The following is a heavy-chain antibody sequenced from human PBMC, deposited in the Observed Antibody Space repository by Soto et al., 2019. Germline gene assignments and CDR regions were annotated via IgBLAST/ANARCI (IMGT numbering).Heavy chain of an antibody. V-gene: IGHV4-4*02. CDR3: ARLESDTGSSFDH. D-gene: IGHD1-26*01. Sequence: QVQLQESGPGLVKPSGTLSLTCAVSGDSVSSYYWWSWVRQPPGKGLEWIGEVYHDGSTNYKTSPESGSIRSVDESKNPFSLEMNSVTAADTAVYYWARLESDTGSSFDHWGQGILVTVPS. CDR1: GDSVSSYYW. J-gene: IGHJ4*02. CDR2: VYHDGST.